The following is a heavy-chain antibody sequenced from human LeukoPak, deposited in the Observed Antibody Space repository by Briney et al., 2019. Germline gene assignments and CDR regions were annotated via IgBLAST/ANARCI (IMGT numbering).Heavy chain of an antibody. V-gene: IGHV1-2*02. CDR3: ARDREGYDILTGPGAAFDI. CDR2: ITPNGGVT. D-gene: IGHD3-9*01. Sequence: ASVKLSCTASGYTFTVYNMHWARQAPGQGLGWMGGITPNGGVTKYAQTFQGRVTVTRDTSISTGYMGLSRLRSGETAVYYCARDREGYDILTGPGAAFDIWGQGRMVSVS. J-gene: IGHJ3*02. CDR1: GYTFTVYN.